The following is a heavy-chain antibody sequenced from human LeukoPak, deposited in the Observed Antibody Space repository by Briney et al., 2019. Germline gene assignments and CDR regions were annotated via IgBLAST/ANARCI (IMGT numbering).Heavy chain of an antibody. D-gene: IGHD3-10*01. Sequence: PGGSLRLSCAASGFTFSSYEMNWVRQAPGKGLEWVSYISSSGSTIYYADSVKGRFTISRDNAKNSLYLQMNSLRAEDTAVYYCAGSITMVRGLFDYWGQGTLVTVSS. J-gene: IGHJ4*02. CDR1: GFTFSSYE. V-gene: IGHV3-48*03. CDR2: ISSSGSTI. CDR3: AGSITMVRGLFDY.